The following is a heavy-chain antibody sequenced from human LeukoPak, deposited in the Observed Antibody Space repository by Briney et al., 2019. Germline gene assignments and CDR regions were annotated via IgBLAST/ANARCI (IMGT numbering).Heavy chain of an antibody. CDR2: IYSGGST. CDR1: AFTVSSNY. J-gene: IGHJ4*02. CDR3: ARAPDYYGSGSYYTNIEFDY. Sequence: PGGSLILSCAASAFTVSSNYMSWVRQAPGKELEWVSGIYSGGSTYYADSVKGRFTISRDNYKNTLYLQMNSLRAEDTAVYYCARAPDYYGSGSYYTNIEFDYWGQGTLVTVSS. V-gene: IGHV3-53*01. D-gene: IGHD3-10*01.